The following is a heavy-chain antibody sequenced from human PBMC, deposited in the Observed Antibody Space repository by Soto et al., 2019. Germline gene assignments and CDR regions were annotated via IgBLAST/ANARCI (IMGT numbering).Heavy chain of an antibody. CDR2: ISYDGSNK. Sequence: EGSLRLSCAASGFTFSSYAMHWVRQAPGKGLEWVAVISYDGSNKYYADSVKGRFTISRDNSKNALYLQMNSLRAEDTAVYYCARKAYYDSSGYTDYWGQGTLVTVSS. CDR3: ARKAYYDSSGYTDY. V-gene: IGHV3-30-3*01. J-gene: IGHJ4*02. D-gene: IGHD3-22*01. CDR1: GFTFSSYA.